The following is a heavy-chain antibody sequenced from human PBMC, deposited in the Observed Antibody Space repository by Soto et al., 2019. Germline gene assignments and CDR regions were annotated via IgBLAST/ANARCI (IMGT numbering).Heavy chain of an antibody. Sequence: QVQLVQSGAEVKKPGASVKVSCKASGYTFTSYAIHWVRQAPGQRLEWMGWINAGNGNTKYSQKFQGRVTITRDTSASTAHRELSSLRSEDTAVYYCARGLYNPFDYWGQGTLVTVSS. CDR2: INAGNGNT. CDR1: GYTFTSYA. V-gene: IGHV1-3*01. D-gene: IGHD1-20*01. CDR3: ARGLYNPFDY. J-gene: IGHJ4*02.